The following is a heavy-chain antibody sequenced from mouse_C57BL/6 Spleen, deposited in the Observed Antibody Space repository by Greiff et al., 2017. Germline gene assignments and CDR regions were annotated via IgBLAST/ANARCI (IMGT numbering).Heavy chain of an antibody. D-gene: IGHD1-1*01. CDR2: IYPGDGDT. Sequence: QVQLQQSGPELVKPGASVKISCKASGYAFRSSWMNWVKQRPGKGLEWIGRIYPGDGDTNYNGKFKGKATLTADKSSSTAYMQLSSLTSEDSAVYFCARSLITTGWYFDVWGTGTTVTVSS. J-gene: IGHJ1*03. CDR3: ARSLITTGWYFDV. V-gene: IGHV1-82*01. CDR1: GYAFRSSW.